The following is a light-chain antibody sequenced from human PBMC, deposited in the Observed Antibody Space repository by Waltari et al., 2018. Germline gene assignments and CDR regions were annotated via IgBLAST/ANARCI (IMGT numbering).Light chain of an antibody. CDR2: DVT. Sequence: QSALTQPRSVSGSPGQSVTISCTGTGSDGGDCNSVSWYQQPPGKAPKLVIFDVTKRPSGVPDRFSGSKSGTSASLTVSGLQAEDEADYYCCSYAGIWVFGGGTKLTVL. V-gene: IGLV2-11*01. CDR1: GSDGGDCNS. CDR3: CSYAGIWV. J-gene: IGLJ3*02.